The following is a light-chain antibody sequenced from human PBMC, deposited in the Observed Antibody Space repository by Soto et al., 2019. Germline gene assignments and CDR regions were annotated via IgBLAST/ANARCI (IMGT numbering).Light chain of an antibody. CDR3: QHYNDWPLT. V-gene: IGKV3-15*01. J-gene: IGKJ4*01. Sequence: IVMTQSPATLSVSPLERATLSCMASQSVSANLAWYQQKPGQAPRLLIYDASTRDTGIPARFSGSGSGTEFTLTISSLQSEDFAVYYCQHYNDWPLTFGGGTKVDIK. CDR2: DAS. CDR1: QSVSAN.